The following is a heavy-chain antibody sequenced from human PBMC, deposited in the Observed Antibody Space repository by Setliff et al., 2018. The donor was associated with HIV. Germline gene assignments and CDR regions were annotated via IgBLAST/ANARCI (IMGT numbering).Heavy chain of an antibody. Sequence: LSLTCDLSGYSISNGYYWGWIRQPSGKGLEWIGSMYHTGSTYYSPYLNSRFTISVDTSKNQFSLKLKSVTAADTAVYYCARQPLYNDYDWRSYYFDYWGQGSLVTVSS. CDR3: ARQPLYNDYDWRSYYFDY. J-gene: IGHJ4*02. D-gene: IGHD5-12*01. V-gene: IGHV4-38-2*01. CDR2: MYHTGST. CDR1: GYSISNGYY.